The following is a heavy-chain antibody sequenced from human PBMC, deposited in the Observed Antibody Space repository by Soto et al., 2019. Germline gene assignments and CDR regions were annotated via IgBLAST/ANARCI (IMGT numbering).Heavy chain of an antibody. J-gene: IGHJ5*02. CDR1: GFTFSSYA. V-gene: IGHV3-30-3*01. CDR3: ARDLGYSYGSAVGWFDP. CDR2: ISYDGSNK. D-gene: IGHD5-18*01. Sequence: GGSLRLSCAASGFTFSSYAMHWVRQAPGKGLEWVAVISYDGSNKYYADSVKGRFTISRDNSKNTLYLQMNSLRAEDTAVYYCARDLGYSYGSAVGWFDPWGQGTLVTVSS.